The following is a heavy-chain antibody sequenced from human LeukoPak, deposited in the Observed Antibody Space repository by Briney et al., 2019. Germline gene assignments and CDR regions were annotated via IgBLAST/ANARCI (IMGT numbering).Heavy chain of an antibody. CDR3: ARDQSQNYYDPEVDAFDI. Sequence: GGSLRLSCAASGFTFSSYSMKWVRQAPGKGLEWVSSISSSSSYIYYADSVKGRFTISRDNAKNSLYLQMNSLRAEDTAVYYCARDQSQNYYDPEVDAFDIWGQGTMVTVSS. CDR2: ISSSSSYI. D-gene: IGHD3-22*01. CDR1: GFTFSSYS. J-gene: IGHJ3*02. V-gene: IGHV3-21*01.